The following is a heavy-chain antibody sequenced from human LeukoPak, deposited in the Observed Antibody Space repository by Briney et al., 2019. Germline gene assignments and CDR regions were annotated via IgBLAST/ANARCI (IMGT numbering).Heavy chain of an antibody. CDR2: ISPDGNSA. D-gene: IGHD2-15*01. CDR3: ARGVRGVAPYFDY. Sequence: PGGSLRLSCAASGFTFSSYWMHWVRQAPGKGPVWVSRISPDGNSAIYADSVNGRFTISRDNAKNSLYLQMNSLRAEDTALYYCARGVRGVAPYFDYWGQGTLVTVSS. V-gene: IGHV3-74*01. J-gene: IGHJ4*02. CDR1: GFTFSSYW.